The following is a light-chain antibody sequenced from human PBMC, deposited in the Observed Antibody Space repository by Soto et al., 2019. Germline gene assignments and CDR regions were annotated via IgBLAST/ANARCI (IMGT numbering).Light chain of an antibody. CDR2: RDN. V-gene: IGLV1-47*01. CDR1: SSNIGSNY. CDR3: AAWDDSLSGRYV. J-gene: IGLJ1*01. Sequence: QSVLTQPPSASGTPGQRVTISCSGSSSNIGSNYVCWYQQLPGTAPKLLIYRDNQRPSGVPDRFSGSKSGTSASLAISGLRSEDEADYYCAAWDDSLSGRYVFGTGTKHTVL.